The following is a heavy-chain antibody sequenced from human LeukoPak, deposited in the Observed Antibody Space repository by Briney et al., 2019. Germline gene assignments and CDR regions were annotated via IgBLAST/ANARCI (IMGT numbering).Heavy chain of an antibody. V-gene: IGHV3-48*03. CDR2: ISSSGITM. D-gene: IGHD5-12*01. J-gene: IGHJ4*02. Sequence: GGSLRLSCAASGXTFSNYEINWVRQAPGKGLEWVSYISSSGITMNYADSVKGRFTISRDNAKNSLYLQMNSLRAEDTAVYYCARGWWSGYDAKLDYWGQGALVTVSS. CDR1: GXTFSNYE. CDR3: ARGWWSGYDAKLDY.